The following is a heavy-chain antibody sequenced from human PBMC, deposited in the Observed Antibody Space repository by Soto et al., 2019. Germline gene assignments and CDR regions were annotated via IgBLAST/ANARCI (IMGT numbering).Heavy chain of an antibody. CDR1: GGPISGYN. V-gene: IGHV4-59*01. J-gene: IGHJ4*02. CDR2: ILSSGSA. CDR3: ARGRRQLPY. Sequence: SETLSLTCTVSGGPISGYNWTWIRQPPGKGLEFIGYILSSGSANYNPPLESRVTISVDASRNQFFLKLTSVTAADTAVYYCARGRRQLPYWGQGTLVTVSS. D-gene: IGHD2-2*01.